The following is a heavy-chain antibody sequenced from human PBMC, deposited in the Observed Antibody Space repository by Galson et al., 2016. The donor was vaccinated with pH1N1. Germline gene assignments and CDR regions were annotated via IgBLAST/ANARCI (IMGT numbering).Heavy chain of an antibody. CDR2: TRSKAVGYAP. D-gene: IGHD5-24*01. Sequence: SLRLSCAASGFVFSDSTVHWVRQASGKGLEWVGRTRSKAVGYAPTYAASVEGRFTISRDDSKNTAYLQMNSLKTGDTAVCYCTRGEDGYNYRDASDIWGQGTMVTVSS. V-gene: IGHV3-73*01. CDR1: GFVFSDST. J-gene: IGHJ3*02. CDR3: TRGEDGYNYRDASDI.